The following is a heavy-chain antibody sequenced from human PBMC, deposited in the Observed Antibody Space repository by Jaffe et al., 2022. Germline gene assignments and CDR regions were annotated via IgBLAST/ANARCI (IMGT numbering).Heavy chain of an antibody. CDR3: TSDRWSNDILTGYVSFDV. CDR2: FDPEETET. V-gene: IGHV1-24*01. J-gene: IGHJ3*01. CDR1: GYSLSELS. D-gene: IGHD3-9*01. Sequence: QDQLTQSGAEVKKPGASVKVSCKVSGYSLSELSIHWVRQAPGKGLEWMGGFDPEETETTYADKFQGRVSMTEDTSTDTAYMELSSLTSEDTAVYFCTSDRWSNDILTGYVSFDVWGQGTMVTVSS.